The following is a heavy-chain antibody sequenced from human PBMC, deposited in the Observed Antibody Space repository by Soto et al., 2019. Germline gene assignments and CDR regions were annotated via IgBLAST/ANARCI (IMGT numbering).Heavy chain of an antibody. CDR2: IYYSGST. CDR3: ASYYDFWSGYRMSWGGAFDI. D-gene: IGHD3-3*01. CDR1: GGSISSYY. V-gene: IGHV4-59*08. Sequence: SETLSLTCTVSGGSISSYYWSWIRQPPGKGLEWIGYIYYSGSTNYNPSLKSRVTISVDTSKNQFSLKLSSVTAADTAVYYCASYYDFWSGYRMSWGGAFDIWGQGTMVTVSS. J-gene: IGHJ3*02.